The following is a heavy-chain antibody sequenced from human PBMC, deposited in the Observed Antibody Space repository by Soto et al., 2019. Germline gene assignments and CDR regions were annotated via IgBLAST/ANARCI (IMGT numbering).Heavy chain of an antibody. Sequence: ASVKVSCKASGYTFTNYGITWVRQAPGQGLEWMGWITASNGNANYAREIQGRLTLTRDTSTNTASMELRSLRSDDTAVYYCARGASCSSTSCYDNFHYGLAVWGQGTTVTVSS. D-gene: IGHD2-2*01. V-gene: IGHV1-18*01. J-gene: IGHJ6*02. CDR3: ARGASCSSTSCYDNFHYGLAV. CDR1: GYTFTNYG. CDR2: ITASNGNA.